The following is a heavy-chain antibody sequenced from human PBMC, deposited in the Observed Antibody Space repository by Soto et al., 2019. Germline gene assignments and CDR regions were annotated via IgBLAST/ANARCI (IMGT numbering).Heavy chain of an antibody. V-gene: IGHV4-4*07. CDR3: ARDRITLANDAFDI. J-gene: IGHJ3*02. Sequence: QVQLQESGPGLVKPLETLSLTCTVSGGSISSYYWSWIRQPAGKGLEWIGRIYTSGSTNYNPSLKSRVTMSVDTSKNQFSLNLSSVTAADTAVYYCARDRITLANDAFDIWGQGTMVTVSS. CDR1: GGSISSYY. D-gene: IGHD3-10*01. CDR2: IYTSGST.